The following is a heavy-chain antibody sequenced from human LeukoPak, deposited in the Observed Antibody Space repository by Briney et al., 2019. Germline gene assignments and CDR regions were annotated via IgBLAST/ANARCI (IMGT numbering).Heavy chain of an antibody. V-gene: IGHV3-48*03. CDR1: GFTFSSYE. CDR2: ISSSGSTI. J-gene: IGHJ5*02. D-gene: IGHD6-13*01. Sequence: GGSLRLSCAASGFTFSSYEMNWVRQAPGKGLEWVSYISSSGSTIYYADSVKGRFTISRDNAKNSLYLQMNSLRAEDTAVYYCARGASSSWSTWGQGTLVTVSS. CDR3: ARGASSSWST.